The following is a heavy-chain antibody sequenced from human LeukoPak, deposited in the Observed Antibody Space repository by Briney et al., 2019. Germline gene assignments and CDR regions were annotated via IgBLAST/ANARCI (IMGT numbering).Heavy chain of an antibody. J-gene: IGHJ4*02. V-gene: IGHV3-48*03. Sequence: GGSLRLSCAASGFTFSSYEMNWVRQAPGKGLEWVSYISSNGSTIYYADSVKGRFTISRDNAKNSLYLQMNSLRAEDTAVYYCARNYYDSSGYEIDYWGQGTLVTVSS. CDR1: GFTFSSYE. CDR3: ARNYYDSSGYEIDY. CDR2: ISSNGSTI. D-gene: IGHD3-22*01.